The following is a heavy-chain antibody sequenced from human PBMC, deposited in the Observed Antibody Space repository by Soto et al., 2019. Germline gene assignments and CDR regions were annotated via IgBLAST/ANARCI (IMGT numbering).Heavy chain of an antibody. CDR2: ISSGGTTI. CDR1: GFTFRSYG. V-gene: IGHV3-48*03. J-gene: IGHJ3*02. CDR3: ARDNVMDISMAPAFDI. D-gene: IGHD5-18*01. Sequence: PGGSLRLSCAASGFTFRSYGMNWVRQAPGEGLEWVSYISSGGTTIYYADSVKGRFTISGDNAKNSLYLQMKSLRVEDTAVYYCARDNVMDISMAPAFDIWGQGTMVTVSS.